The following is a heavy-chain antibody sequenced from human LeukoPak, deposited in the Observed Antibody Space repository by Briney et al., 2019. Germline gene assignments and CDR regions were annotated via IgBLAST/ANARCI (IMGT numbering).Heavy chain of an antibody. V-gene: IGHV1-18*01. CDR2: IKDNNDKT. CDR3: GRGGYCMGGTCFSYPFDI. CDR1: GNTFTIYG. D-gene: IGHD2-15*01. Sequence: ASVKVSCKASGNTFTIYGISWVRQAPGQGLEWMGWIKDNNDKTNSAQKFQGRVSMTTDTSTSTAYMELRSLRFDDTAVYYCGRGGYCMGGTCFSYPFDIWGQGTLVTVSS. J-gene: IGHJ3*02.